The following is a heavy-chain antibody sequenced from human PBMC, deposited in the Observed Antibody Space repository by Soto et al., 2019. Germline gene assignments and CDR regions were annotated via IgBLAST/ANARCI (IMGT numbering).Heavy chain of an antibody. CDR3: ASVRGGYYYAMDV. Sequence: SETLSLTCTVSGGSISSSSYYWGWIRQPPGKGLEWIGSIYYSGSTYYNPSLKSRVTISVDTSKNQFSLNLSSVTAADTAVYYCASVRGGYYYAMDVWGQGTTVTVSS. D-gene: IGHD3-10*02. CDR1: GGSISSSSYY. V-gene: IGHV4-39*07. CDR2: IYYSGST. J-gene: IGHJ6*02.